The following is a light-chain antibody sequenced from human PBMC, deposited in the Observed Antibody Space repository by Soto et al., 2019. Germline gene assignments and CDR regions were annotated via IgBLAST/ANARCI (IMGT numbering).Light chain of an antibody. CDR3: SSYAGSTNVV. V-gene: IGLV2-8*01. Sequence: QSALTQPPSASGSPGQSVTISCTGTSSDVGGYNYVSWYQQHRGKAPKLMIYEVSKRPSGVPDRFSGSKSGNTASLTVSGLQAEDEADYYCSSYAGSTNVVFGGGTKLTVL. CDR2: EVS. J-gene: IGLJ2*01. CDR1: SSDVGGYNY.